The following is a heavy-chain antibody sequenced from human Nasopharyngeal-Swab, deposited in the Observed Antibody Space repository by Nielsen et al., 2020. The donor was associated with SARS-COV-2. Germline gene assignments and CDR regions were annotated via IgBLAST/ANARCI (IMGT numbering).Heavy chain of an antibody. CDR3: ARGAPSSYWFDP. V-gene: IGHV4-34*01. CDR1: GGSFSNYY. Sequence: SETLSLTCAVFGGSFSNYYWTWIRQPPGKELEWIGEFKYGGSSNYNPSLKSRVIMSLDTSKNQFSLELSSVTAADTAVYYCARGAPSSYWFDPWGQGTLVTVSS. CDR2: FKYGGSS. J-gene: IGHJ5*02.